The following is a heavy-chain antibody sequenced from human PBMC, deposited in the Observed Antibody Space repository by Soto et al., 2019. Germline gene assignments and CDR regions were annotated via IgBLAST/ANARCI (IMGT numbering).Heavy chain of an antibody. CDR2: IYYGGST. CDR3: ARARRVRGIIYYYGMDV. J-gene: IGHJ6*02. V-gene: IGHV4-31*03. Sequence: QVQLQESGPGLVKSSQTLSLTCTVSGGSISSDGNYWSWLRQHPGKGLEWIGDIYYGGSTNYNPSLRRRVTISVDTSKNQFSRKLNSVTAADTAVYYCARARRVRGIIYYYGMDVWGRGSTVTVSS. CDR1: GGSISSDGNY. D-gene: IGHD3-10*01.